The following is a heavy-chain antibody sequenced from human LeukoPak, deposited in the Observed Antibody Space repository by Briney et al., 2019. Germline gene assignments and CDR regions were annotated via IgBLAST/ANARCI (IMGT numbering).Heavy chain of an antibody. CDR3: AKDAQRGFDYSNSLES. V-gene: IGHV3-33*06. CDR1: GFTFSHYG. Sequence: GGSLRLSCAAAGFTFSHYGMHWVRQAPGKGLEWVAVIWCDGSNQYYADSVKGRFTISRDDSENTVYLQMNSLRPEDTGVYYCAKDAQRGFDYSNSLESWGQGTPVTV. CDR2: IWCDGSNQ. J-gene: IGHJ5*01. D-gene: IGHD4-11*01.